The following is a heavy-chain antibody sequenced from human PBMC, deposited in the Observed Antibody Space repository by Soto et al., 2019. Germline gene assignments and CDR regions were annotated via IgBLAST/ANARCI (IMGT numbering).Heavy chain of an antibody. V-gene: IGHV1-69*12. CDR1: GGTFSSYA. Sequence: QVQLVQSGAEVKKPGSSVKVSCKASGGTFSSYAISWVRQAPGQGLEWMGGIIPIFGTANYTQKFQGRVTITADESTSTAYMELCGLRSEDTAVYYCARDPSVTVTALGEVLDYWGQGTLVTVSS. CDR3: ARDPSVTVTALGEVLDY. J-gene: IGHJ4*02. D-gene: IGHD2-21*02. CDR2: IIPIFGTA.